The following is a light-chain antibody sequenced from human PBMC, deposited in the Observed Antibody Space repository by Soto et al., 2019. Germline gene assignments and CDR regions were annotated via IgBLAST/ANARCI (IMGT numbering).Light chain of an antibody. CDR3: AVWDDSLSGVV. V-gene: IGLV1-47*02. J-gene: IGLJ2*01. CDR1: RSNIGSNL. Sequence: QSVLTQPPSASGTPGQRVTISCSGSRSNIGSNLASWYQQLPGSAPKLLIYNDYERPSGVPDRFSGSKSGTSASLGISGLRSEDEADYFCAVWDDSLSGVVFGGGTKLTVL. CDR2: NDY.